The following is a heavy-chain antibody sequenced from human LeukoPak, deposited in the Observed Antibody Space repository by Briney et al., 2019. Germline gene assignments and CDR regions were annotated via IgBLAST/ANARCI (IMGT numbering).Heavy chain of an antibody. Sequence: PSETLSLTCTVSGGSISSSSYYWGWIRQPPGKGLEWIGSIYYSGSTYYNPSLKSRVTISVDTSKNQFSPKLSSVTAADTAVYYCARHRYYYDSSGYYYFFDYWGQGTLVTVSS. CDR2: IYYSGST. D-gene: IGHD3-22*01. V-gene: IGHV4-39*01. CDR3: ARHRYYYDSSGYYYFFDY. J-gene: IGHJ4*02. CDR1: GGSISSSSYY.